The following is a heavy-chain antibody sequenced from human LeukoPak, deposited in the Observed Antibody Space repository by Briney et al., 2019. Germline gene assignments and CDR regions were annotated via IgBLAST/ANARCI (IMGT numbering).Heavy chain of an antibody. J-gene: IGHJ5*02. Sequence: PGESLKISCKGSGYSFTSYWIGWVRQMPGKGLEWMGTIYPGDSDTRYSPSFQGQVTISADKSISTAYLQWSSLKASDTAMYYCARRGDSSSWYSNWFDPWSQGTLVTVSS. CDR1: GYSFTSYW. D-gene: IGHD6-13*01. CDR2: IYPGDSDT. V-gene: IGHV5-51*01. CDR3: ARRGDSSSWYSNWFDP.